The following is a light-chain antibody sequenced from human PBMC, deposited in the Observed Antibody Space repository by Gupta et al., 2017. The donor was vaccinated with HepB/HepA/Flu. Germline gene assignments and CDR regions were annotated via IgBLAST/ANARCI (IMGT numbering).Light chain of an antibody. CDR2: DAS. J-gene: IGKJ2*04. CDR3: QQRSNWPCS. V-gene: IGKV3-11*01. CDR1: QSVSSY. Sequence: EIVLTQSPATLSLSPGERATLSCRASQSVSSYLAWYQQKPGQAPRLLIYDASNRATGIPARFSGSGSGTDFTLTISILDPEDFAVYYCQQRSNWPCSFGQGTKLEIK.